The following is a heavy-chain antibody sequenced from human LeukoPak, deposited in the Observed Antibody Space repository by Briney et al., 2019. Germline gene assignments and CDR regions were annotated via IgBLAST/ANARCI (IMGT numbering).Heavy chain of an antibody. V-gene: IGHV1-69*04. J-gene: IGHJ6*02. Sequence: SVKVSCKASGGTFSSYAISWVRQAPGQGLEWMGRINPILGIANYAQKFQGRVTITADKSTSTAYMELSSLRSEDTAVYYCARVGCRSTSCYYYGMDVWGQGTTVTVSS. CDR2: INPILGIA. D-gene: IGHD2-2*01. CDR3: ARVGCRSTSCYYYGMDV. CDR1: GGTFSSYA.